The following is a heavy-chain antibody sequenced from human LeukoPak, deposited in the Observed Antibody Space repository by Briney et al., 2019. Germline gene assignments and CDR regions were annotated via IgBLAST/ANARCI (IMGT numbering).Heavy chain of an antibody. J-gene: IGHJ4*02. V-gene: IGHV4-30-4*01. D-gene: IGHD5-12*01. Sequence: SQTLSLTCTVSGGSISSGDYYWSWIRRPPGKGLEWIGYICYSGSTYYNPSLKSLATLSVDTSKTQFSLTLSSVTAAATAVYCYARGVVATSELDYWGQGTLVTVSS. CDR2: ICYSGST. CDR3: ARGVVATSELDY. CDR1: GGSISSGDYY.